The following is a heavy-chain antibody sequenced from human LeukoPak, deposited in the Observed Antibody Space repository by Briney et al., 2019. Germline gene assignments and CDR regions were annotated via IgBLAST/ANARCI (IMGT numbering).Heavy chain of an antibody. CDR2: IYSDGST. CDR3: ARGPWDY. CDR1: GFTFSSYD. J-gene: IGHJ4*02. Sequence: QPGGSLRLSCAASGFTFSSYDMHWVRQAPGKGMEWVSVIYSDGSTFYADSVKGRFTISRDNAKNTLYLQMDSLRAEDTAVYYCARGPWDYWGQGTLVTVSS. V-gene: IGHV3-53*05.